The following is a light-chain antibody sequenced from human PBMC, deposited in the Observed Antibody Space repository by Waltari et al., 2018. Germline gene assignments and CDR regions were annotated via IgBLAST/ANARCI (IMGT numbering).Light chain of an antibody. Sequence: QSALTQPASVSGSPGQSITISCTGTSSDIGNYTYVSWYQQHPGKAPKLMIYDVSNRPSGVSNRFSGSKSGNTASLTISGLQAEDEAVYYCSSYTSSSTLVVFGTGTKVTVL. V-gene: IGLV2-14*03. CDR3: SSYTSSSTLVV. CDR2: DVS. J-gene: IGLJ1*01. CDR1: SSDIGNYTY.